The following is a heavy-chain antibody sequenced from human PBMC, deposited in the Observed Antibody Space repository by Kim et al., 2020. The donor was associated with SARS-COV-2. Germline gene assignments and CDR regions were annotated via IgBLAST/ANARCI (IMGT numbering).Heavy chain of an antibody. CDR3: AKKRGYSSSWEDFDY. D-gene: IGHD6-13*01. Sequence: DPVEGRLTIAGDKSKNTLYLQMNSRRAEDTAVYYCAKKRGYSSSWEDFDYWGQGTLVTVSS. V-gene: IGHV3-23*02. J-gene: IGHJ4*02.